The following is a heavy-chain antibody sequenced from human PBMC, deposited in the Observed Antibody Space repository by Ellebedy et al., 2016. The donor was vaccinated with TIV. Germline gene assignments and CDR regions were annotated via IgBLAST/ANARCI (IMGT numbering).Heavy chain of an antibody. V-gene: IGHV4-30-2*01. CDR2: IYHSGST. CDR1: GGSISSGGYS. J-gene: IGHJ5*02. D-gene: IGHD3-22*01. Sequence: MPSETLSLTCTVSGGSISSGGYSWSWIRQPPGKGLEWIGYIYHSGSTYYNPSLKSRVTISVDRSKNQFSLKLSSVTAADTAVYYCARKTYYYDSSGYYLGWFDPWGQGTLVTVSS. CDR3: ARKTYYYDSSGYYLGWFDP.